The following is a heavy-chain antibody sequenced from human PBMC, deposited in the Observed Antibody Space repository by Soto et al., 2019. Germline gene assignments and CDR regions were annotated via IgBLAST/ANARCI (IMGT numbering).Heavy chain of an antibody. Sequence: ASVKVSCKASGGTFSSYAISWVRQAPGQGLEWMGGIIPIFGTANYAQKFQGRVTITADESTSTAYMELSSLRSEDTAVYYCARETIAAAGTGDYYFDYWGQGTLVTVSS. D-gene: IGHD6-13*01. CDR3: ARETIAAAGTGDYYFDY. CDR1: GGTFSSYA. CDR2: IIPIFGTA. J-gene: IGHJ4*02. V-gene: IGHV1-69*13.